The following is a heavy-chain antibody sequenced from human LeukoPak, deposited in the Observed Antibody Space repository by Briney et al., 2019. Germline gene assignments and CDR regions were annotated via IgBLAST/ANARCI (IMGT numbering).Heavy chain of an antibody. J-gene: IGHJ4*02. D-gene: IGHD6-19*01. CDR3: AKAGRPQAVAGWIDY. CDR2: MGGGGTT. V-gene: IGHV3-23*01. Sequence: PGGSLRLSCAASGFTFNKYVMSWVRQAPGKGLEWVSAMGGGGTTYYADYVKGRFTISRDTSKNTLYLQMNSLRAEDTAIYYCAKAGRPQAVAGWIDYWGQGTLVTVSS. CDR1: GFTFNKYV.